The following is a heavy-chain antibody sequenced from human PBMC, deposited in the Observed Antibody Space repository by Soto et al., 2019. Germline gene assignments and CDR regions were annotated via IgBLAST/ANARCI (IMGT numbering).Heavy chain of an antibody. CDR3: TTEGGRYFDMPVDY. D-gene: IGHD3-9*01. Sequence: EVQLVESGGGLVKPGGYLRLSCAASGFTFSNAWMNWVRQAPGKGLEWVGRIKSKTDGGTTDYAAPVKGRFTISRDDSKNTLYLQMNSLKTEDTAVYYCTTEGGRYFDMPVDYWGQGTLVTVSS. CDR2: IKSKTDGGTT. J-gene: IGHJ4*02. CDR1: GFTFSNAW. V-gene: IGHV3-15*07.